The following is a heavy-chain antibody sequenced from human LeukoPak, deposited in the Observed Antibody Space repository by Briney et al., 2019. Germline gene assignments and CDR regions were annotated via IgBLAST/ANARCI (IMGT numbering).Heavy chain of an antibody. CDR1: GGTFSSYA. D-gene: IGHD3-10*01. Sequence: SVKVSCKASGGTFSSYAISWVRQAPGQELEWMGRIIPILGIANYAQKFQGRVTITADKSTSTAYMELSSLRSEDTAVYYCARASMVSGDAFDIWGQGTMVTVSS. CDR3: ARASMVSGDAFDI. CDR2: IIPILGIA. J-gene: IGHJ3*02. V-gene: IGHV1-69*04.